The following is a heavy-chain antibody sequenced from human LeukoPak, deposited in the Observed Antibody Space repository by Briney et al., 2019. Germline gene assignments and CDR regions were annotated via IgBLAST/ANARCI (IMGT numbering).Heavy chain of an antibody. V-gene: IGHV3-7*03. CDR2: IRQDGSDK. Sequence: GGSLRLSCVASGSTLSSYWVTWVRQAPGKGLEWVANIRQDGSDKYYMDSVKGRFTISRDNAKNSVYLQMNSLRVEDTAVYYCARGIAAAGSYWGQGTLVTVSS. J-gene: IGHJ4*02. D-gene: IGHD6-13*01. CDR1: GSTLSSYW. CDR3: ARGIAAAGSY.